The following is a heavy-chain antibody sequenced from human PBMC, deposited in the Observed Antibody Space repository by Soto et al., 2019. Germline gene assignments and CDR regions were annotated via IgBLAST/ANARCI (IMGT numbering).Heavy chain of an antibody. CDR1: GGSINSASYY. CDR3: ARRTLDTAMVTGYYGMDV. V-gene: IGHV4-39*01. J-gene: IGHJ6*02. CDR2: IYYSGST. Sequence: SETQPLTSTASGGSINSASYYCVWTRQHPGKGLEWIGSIYYSGSTYYNPSLKSRVTISVDTSKNQFSLKLSSVTAADTAVYYCARRTLDTAMVTGYYGMDVWGQGTTVT. D-gene: IGHD5-18*01.